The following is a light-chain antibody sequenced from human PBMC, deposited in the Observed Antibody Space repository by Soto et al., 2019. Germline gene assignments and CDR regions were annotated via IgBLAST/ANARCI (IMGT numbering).Light chain of an antibody. J-gene: IGLJ1*01. CDR1: SSDVGDYNY. Sequence: QSVLTQPASVSGSPGQSITISCTGTSSDVGDYNYVSWYQQHPGKAPKLMIYDVSNRPSGVSNRFSGSKSGNTASLTISGIQAEDEADYYCSSYTSSSRAVVFGTGTKLTVL. V-gene: IGLV2-14*01. CDR3: SSYTSSSRAVV. CDR2: DVS.